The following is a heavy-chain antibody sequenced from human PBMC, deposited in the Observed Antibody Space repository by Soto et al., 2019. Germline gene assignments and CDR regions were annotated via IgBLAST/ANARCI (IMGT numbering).Heavy chain of an antibody. CDR2: IYPGDSDT. CDR3: ARREGYCIIFSCKRKSYCGMDF. V-gene: IGHV5-51*01. CDR1: ADSFTSYW. Sequence: GQSLKISCKGSADSFTSYWIGWVRQMPGKDLEWMGIIYPGDSDTRYSPSFQGQVTISADKSISTAYLQWSSLKASDNAMSYCARREGYCIIFSCKRKSYCGMDFWGTGNTVT. J-gene: IGHJ6*04. D-gene: IGHD2-2*01.